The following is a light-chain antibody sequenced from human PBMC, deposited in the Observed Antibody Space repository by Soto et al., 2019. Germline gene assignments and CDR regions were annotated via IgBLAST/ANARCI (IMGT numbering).Light chain of an antibody. CDR2: KAS. CDR1: QTISSW. Sequence: IQMTQSPSTLSGSVGDRVTITCRASQTISSWLAWYQQKPGKAPKLLIYKASTLKSGVPSRFSGSGSGTEFTLTISSLQPDDFATYYCQHYNSYSEAFGQGPKVDTK. CDR3: QHYNSYSEA. J-gene: IGKJ1*01. V-gene: IGKV1-5*03.